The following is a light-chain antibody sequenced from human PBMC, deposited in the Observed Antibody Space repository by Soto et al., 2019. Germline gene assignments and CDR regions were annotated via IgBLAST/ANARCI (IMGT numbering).Light chain of an antibody. V-gene: IGKV3-11*01. CDR3: QQRSDWPWT. CDR2: DVS. Sequence: DIVLTQSPATLSLSPGERGTLSCRASQSVTNYLAWYQQKPGQAPRLLVYDVSNRATGIPARFSGGGSGTDFTLTISNLEPEDFAVYYCQQRSDWPWTFGQGTKVDIK. J-gene: IGKJ1*01. CDR1: QSVTNY.